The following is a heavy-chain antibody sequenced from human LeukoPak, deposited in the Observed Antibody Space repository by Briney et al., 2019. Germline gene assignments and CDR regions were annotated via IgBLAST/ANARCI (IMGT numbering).Heavy chain of an antibody. CDR3: ASSPANYYDSSVYFDY. Sequence: GESLKISFKGSGYSFTSYWIGWVRQMPGKGLEWMGIIYPGDSDTRYSPSFQGQVTISADKSISTAYLQWSSLKASDTAMYYCASSPANYYDSSVYFDYWGQGTLVTVSS. J-gene: IGHJ4*02. CDR1: GYSFTSYW. D-gene: IGHD3-22*01. V-gene: IGHV5-51*01. CDR2: IYPGDSDT.